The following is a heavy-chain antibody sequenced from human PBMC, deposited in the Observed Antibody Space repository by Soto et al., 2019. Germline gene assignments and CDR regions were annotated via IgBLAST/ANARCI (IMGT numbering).Heavy chain of an antibody. J-gene: IGHJ4*02. CDR2: INHSGST. CDR3: ARVRELFVPGDY. V-gene: IGHV4-34*01. D-gene: IGHD3-10*01. CDR1: GRSFSGYY. Sequence: SETLSLTCAVYGRSFSGYYWSWIRQPPGKGLEWIGEINHSGSTNYNPSLKSRVTISVDTSKNQFSLKLSSVTAADTAVYYCARVRELFVPGDYWGQGTLVTVSS.